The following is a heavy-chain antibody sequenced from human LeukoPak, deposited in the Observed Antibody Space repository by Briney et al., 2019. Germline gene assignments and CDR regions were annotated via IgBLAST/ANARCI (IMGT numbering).Heavy chain of an antibody. CDR2: ISDSSDST. Sequence: GGSLRLSCAASGFIFSNYAMNWVRQAPGKGLEWVSAISDSSDSTCYADSVKGRFTISRDNSKNTLYLQMNSLRVDDTAVYYCAKDARWESSQQWGGYWYFDLWGRGTRVTVSS. J-gene: IGHJ2*01. V-gene: IGHV3-23*01. CDR3: AKDARWESSQQWGGYWYFDL. D-gene: IGHD3-16*02. CDR1: GFIFSNYA.